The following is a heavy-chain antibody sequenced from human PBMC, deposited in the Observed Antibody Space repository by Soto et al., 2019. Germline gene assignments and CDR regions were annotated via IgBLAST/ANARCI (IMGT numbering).Heavy chain of an antibody. Sequence: SETLSLTCTVSGGSISSYYWSWIRQPPGKGLEWIGYIYYSGSTNYNPSLKSRVTISVDTSKNQFSLKLSSVTAADTAVYYCARGGVLEACDIWGQGTMVTVSS. V-gene: IGHV4-59*01. D-gene: IGHD3-3*01. CDR1: GGSISSYY. CDR2: IYYSGST. CDR3: ARGGVLEACDI. J-gene: IGHJ3*02.